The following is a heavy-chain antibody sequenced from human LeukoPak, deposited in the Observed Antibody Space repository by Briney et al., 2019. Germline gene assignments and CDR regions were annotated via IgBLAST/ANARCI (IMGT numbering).Heavy chain of an antibody. V-gene: IGHV4-4*07. CDR1: GGSISSYY. Sequence: SETLSLTCTVSGGSISSYYWSWIRQPAGKGLEWIGRMYTSGSTKYNPSLKSRVTMSVDTSKNQFSLKLSYVTAADTAVYYCAKGQWLVLYFDYWGQGTLVTVSS. D-gene: IGHD6-19*01. J-gene: IGHJ4*02. CDR3: AKGQWLVLYFDY. CDR2: MYTSGST.